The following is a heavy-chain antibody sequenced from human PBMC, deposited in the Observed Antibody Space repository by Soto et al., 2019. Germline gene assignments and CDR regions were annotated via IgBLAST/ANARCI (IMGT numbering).Heavy chain of an antibody. J-gene: IGHJ6*02. D-gene: IGHD3-3*01. Sequence: GESLKISCKGFGYNFSTYWIGWVRPMPGKSLEGVGVFYPGDSDTRYSPSFQGQVTISADKSISTAYLQWSSLKASDTAMYYCARFNRAIFGVVTTKYYYYYGMDVWGQGTTVTVSS. CDR1: GYNFSTYW. CDR3: ARFNRAIFGVVTTKYYYYYGMDV. CDR2: FYPGDSDT. V-gene: IGHV5-51*01.